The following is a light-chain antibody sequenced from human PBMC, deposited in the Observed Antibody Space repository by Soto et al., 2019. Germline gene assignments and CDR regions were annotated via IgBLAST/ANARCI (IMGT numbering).Light chain of an antibody. J-gene: IGKJ1*01. Sequence: IQVSKSPSLLSASLGDRVTITCRASQDISTFLVWDQQKPGKAPELLIFAASSLQSGVPSRFSGSGSGTDFTLTISSLQPEDFATYYCQQSGDTPPWTFGQGTKVDIK. CDR1: QDISTF. CDR3: QQSGDTPPWT. CDR2: AAS. V-gene: IGKV1-39*01.